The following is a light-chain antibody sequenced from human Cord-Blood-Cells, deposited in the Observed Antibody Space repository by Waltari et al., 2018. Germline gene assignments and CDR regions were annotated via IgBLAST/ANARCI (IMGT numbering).Light chain of an antibody. Sequence: QSALTQPASVSGSPGQSITISCTGTSSDVGSYNLVSWYQQHPGNAPKLMIYERSKRPSGVSNRFSGSKSGNTASLTISGLQAEDEADYYCCSYAGSSTWVFGGGTKLTVL. V-gene: IGLV2-23*01. CDR1: SSDVGSYNL. J-gene: IGLJ3*02. CDR3: CSYAGSSTWV. CDR2: ERS.